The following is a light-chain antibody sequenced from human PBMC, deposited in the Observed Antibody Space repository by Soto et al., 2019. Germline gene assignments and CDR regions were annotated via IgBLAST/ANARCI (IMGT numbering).Light chain of an antibody. V-gene: IGLV2-14*01. CDR2: DVS. CDR1: SSDVGGYNY. J-gene: IGLJ1*01. CDR3: SSYTSSSTPYV. Sequence: QSVLTQPASVSGAAGQAITISCTGTSSDVGGYNYVSWHQQHPGKAPKLMIYDVSNRPSGVSNRFSGSKSGNTASLTISGLQAEDEADYYCSSYTSSSTPYVFGTGTKVTVL.